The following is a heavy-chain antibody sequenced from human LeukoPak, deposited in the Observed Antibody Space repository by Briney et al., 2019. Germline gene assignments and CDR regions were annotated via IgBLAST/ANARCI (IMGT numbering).Heavy chain of an antibody. V-gene: IGHV1-18*04. J-gene: IGHJ3*02. CDR2: ISAYDGNT. CDR3: AREQEDIVVVPAALDAFDI. D-gene: IGHD2-2*01. Sequence: ASVKVSCKASGYTFTSYGIRWVRQAPGQGLEWMGWISAYDGNTNYAQKLQGRVTMTTDTSTSTAYMELRSLRSHDTAVYYCAREQEDIVVVPAALDAFDIWGQGTMVPVSS. CDR1: GYTFTSYG.